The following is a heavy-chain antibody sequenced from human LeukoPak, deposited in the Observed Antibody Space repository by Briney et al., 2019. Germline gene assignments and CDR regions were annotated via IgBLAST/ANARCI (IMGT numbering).Heavy chain of an antibody. CDR1: GYTFTGYY. V-gene: IGHV1-2*04. J-gene: IGHJ3*02. D-gene: IGHD2-15*01. CDR3: ARRWAGYCSGGSCSDPNDAFDI. CDR2: INPNSGGT. Sequence: ASVKVSCTASGYTFTGYYMHWVRQAPGQGLEWMGWINPNSGGTNYAQKFQGWVTMTRDTSISTAYMELSRLRSDDTAVYCCARRWAGYCSGGSCSDPNDAFDIWGQGTMVTVSS.